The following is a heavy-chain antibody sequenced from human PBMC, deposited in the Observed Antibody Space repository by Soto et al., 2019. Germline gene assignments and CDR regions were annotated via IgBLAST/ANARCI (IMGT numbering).Heavy chain of an antibody. CDR1: GYTFTSYG. CDR2: ISAYNGNT. Sequence: VKVSCKASGYTFTSYGISWVRQAPGQGLEWMGWISAYNGNTNYAQKLQGRVTMTTDTSTSTAYMELRSLRSDDTAVYYCARDGISGWDHDAFDIWGQGTMVTVSS. CDR3: ARDGISGWDHDAFDI. D-gene: IGHD6-19*01. J-gene: IGHJ3*02. V-gene: IGHV1-18*01.